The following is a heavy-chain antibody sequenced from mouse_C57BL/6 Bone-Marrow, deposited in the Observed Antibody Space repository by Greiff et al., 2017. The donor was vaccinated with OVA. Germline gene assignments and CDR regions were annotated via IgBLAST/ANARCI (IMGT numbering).Heavy chain of an antibody. V-gene: IGHV1-62-2*01. CDR3: ARHEITNYGSSCGTGAMDY. J-gene: IGHJ4*01. CDR2: FYPGSGSI. D-gene: IGHD1-1*01. Sequence: QVQLQQSGAELVKPGASVKLSCKASGYTFTEYTIHWVKQRSGQGLEWIGWFYPGSGSIKYNEKFKDKATLTADKSSSTVYMELSRLTSEDSAVYFCARHEITNYGSSCGTGAMDYWGQGTSVTVSS. CDR1: GYTFTEYT.